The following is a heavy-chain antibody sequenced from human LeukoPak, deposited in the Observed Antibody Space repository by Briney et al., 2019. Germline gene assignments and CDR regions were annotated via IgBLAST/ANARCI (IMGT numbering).Heavy chain of an antibody. CDR3: ARGGHYYYYMDV. V-gene: IGHV4-59*01. CDR1: GGSISSYY. CDR2: IYYSGST. J-gene: IGHJ6*03. D-gene: IGHD3-16*01. Sequence: PSETMSLTCTVSGGSISSYYWSWIRQPPGKGLEWIGYIYYSGSTNYNPSLKSRVTISVDTSKNQFSLKLSSVTAADTAVYCCARGGHYYYYMDVWGKGTTVTVSS.